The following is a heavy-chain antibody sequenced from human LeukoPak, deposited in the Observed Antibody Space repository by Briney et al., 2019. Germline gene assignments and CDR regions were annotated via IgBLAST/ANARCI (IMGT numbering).Heavy chain of an antibody. J-gene: IGHJ4*02. Sequence: GGSLRLSCTACGFTLGDYAMSWVRQAPGKGLEWVGFIRSKAYGGTTEYAASVKGRFTISRDDSKSIASLQMNSLKTEDTAVYYCTRHSSGYYGAFDYWGQGTLVTISS. CDR1: GFTLGDYA. V-gene: IGHV3-49*04. CDR2: IRSKAYGGTT. CDR3: TRHSSGYYGAFDY. D-gene: IGHD6-19*01.